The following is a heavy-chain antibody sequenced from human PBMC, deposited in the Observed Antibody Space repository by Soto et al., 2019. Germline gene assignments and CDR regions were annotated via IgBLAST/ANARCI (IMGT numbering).Heavy chain of an antibody. J-gene: IGHJ3*02. CDR3: ARDPPRSSSYAFDI. V-gene: IGHV1-2*02. CDR1: GYTFTGYY. Sequence: GASVKVSCKASGYTFTGYYMHWVRQAPGQGLEWMGWINPNSGGTNYAQKFQGRVTMTRGTSISTAYMELSRLRSDDTAVYYCARDPPRSSSYAFDIWGQGTMVTVSS. D-gene: IGHD6-6*01. CDR2: INPNSGGT.